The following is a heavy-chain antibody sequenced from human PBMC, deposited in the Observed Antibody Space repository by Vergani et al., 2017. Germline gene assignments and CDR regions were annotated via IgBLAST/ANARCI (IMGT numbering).Heavy chain of an antibody. V-gene: IGHV3-23*04. CDR3: ARRDGVLWFGDAV. CDR1: GFSFRTFS. D-gene: IGHD3-10*01. CDR2: ISGSGGST. J-gene: IGHJ6*02. Sequence: DVDLVESGGGFVQPGGSRRLSCAASGFSFRTFSMFWVRQPPGKGLAWVSAISGSGGSTYYADSVKGRFTISRDNSKNTLYLQMNSLRAEDTAVYYCARRDGVLWFGDAVWGQGTTVTVSS.